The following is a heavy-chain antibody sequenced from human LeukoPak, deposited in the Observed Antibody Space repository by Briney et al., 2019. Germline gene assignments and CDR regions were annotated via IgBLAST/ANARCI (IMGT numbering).Heavy chain of an antibody. J-gene: IGHJ1*01. V-gene: IGHV7-4-1*02. CDR3: ARSPIGGSSWYERKVDSPQYFQH. D-gene: IGHD6-13*01. CDR2: INTNTGNP. CDR1: GYTFTSYA. Sequence: ASVKVSCKASGYTFTSYAMNWVRQAPGQGLEWMGWINTNTGNPTYAQGFTGRFVFSLDTSVSTAYLQISSLKAEDTAVYYCARSPIGGSSWYERKVDSPQYFQHWGQGTLVTVSS.